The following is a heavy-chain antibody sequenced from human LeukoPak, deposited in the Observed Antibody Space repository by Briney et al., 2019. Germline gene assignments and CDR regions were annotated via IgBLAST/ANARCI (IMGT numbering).Heavy chain of an antibody. D-gene: IGHD1-7*01. CDR2: ISGSGGST. J-gene: IGHJ6*03. Sequence: GGSLRLSCVASGFSFSSYAMSWVRQAPGKGLEWVSGISGSGGSTYYADSVKGRFTISRDNSKNTLYLQMNSLRAEDTAVYYCAKANYPNYYYYYMDVWGKGTTVTVSS. CDR3: AKANYPNYYYYYMDV. V-gene: IGHV3-23*01. CDR1: GFSFSSYA.